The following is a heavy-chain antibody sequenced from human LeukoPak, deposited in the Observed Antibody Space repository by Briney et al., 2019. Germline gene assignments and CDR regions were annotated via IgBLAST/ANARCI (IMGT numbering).Heavy chain of an antibody. Sequence: GGSLRLSCAASGFTFSSYAMSWVRQAPGKGLEWVSGIRASGRTTDYADSVKGRFTISRDNSKNTLYLQMNSLRAEDTAVYYCARDQVAVVPAATHYYYYYMDVWGKGTTVTVSS. CDR3: ARDQVAVVPAATHYYYYYMDV. D-gene: IGHD2-2*01. V-gene: IGHV3-23*01. CDR2: IRASGRTT. CDR1: GFTFSSYA. J-gene: IGHJ6*03.